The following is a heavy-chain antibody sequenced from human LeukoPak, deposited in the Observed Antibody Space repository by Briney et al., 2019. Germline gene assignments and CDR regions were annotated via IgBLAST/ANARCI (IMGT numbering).Heavy chain of an antibody. D-gene: IGHD5-18*01. CDR3: ARGIQLWYVWDY. Sequence: ASVKVSCKASGYTFTGYYMHWVRQAPGQGLEWMGRVNPNSGGTNYAQKFQGRVTMTRDTSISTAYMELSRLRSDDTAVYYCARGIQLWYVWDYWGQGTLVTVSS. V-gene: IGHV1-2*06. CDR1: GYTFTGYY. J-gene: IGHJ4*02. CDR2: VNPNSGGT.